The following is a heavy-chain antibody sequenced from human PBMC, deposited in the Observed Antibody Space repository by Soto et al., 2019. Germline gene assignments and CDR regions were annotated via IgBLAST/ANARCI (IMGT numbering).Heavy chain of an antibody. D-gene: IGHD2-21*01. V-gene: IGHV4-39*01. CDR3: LSQRTSVLPQASGEV. Sequence: SEKLSLTCTFTGDSISSRSYYWGWIRQPPGKGLEWIGSIYYSGSTYNNPSLRSRASMSIDTSKDQFSLKLKSVTAADTALYFFLSQRTSVLPQASGEVWGAGSLVTV. J-gene: IGHJ1*01. CDR2: IYYSGST. CDR1: GDSISSRSYY.